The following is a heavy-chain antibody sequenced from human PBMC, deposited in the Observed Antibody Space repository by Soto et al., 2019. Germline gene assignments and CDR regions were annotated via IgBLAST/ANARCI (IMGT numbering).Heavy chain of an antibody. J-gene: IGHJ5*02. D-gene: IGHD2-2*02. Sequence: GGSLRLSCAASGFTFSDYYMSWIRQAPGKGLEWVSYISSSGSTIYYADSVKGRFTISRDNAKNSLYLQMNSLRAEDTAVYYCARDDINCSSTSCYTGWFDPWGQGTLVTVSS. CDR3: ARDDINCSSTSCYTGWFDP. CDR1: GFTFSDYY. CDR2: ISSSGSTI. V-gene: IGHV3-11*01.